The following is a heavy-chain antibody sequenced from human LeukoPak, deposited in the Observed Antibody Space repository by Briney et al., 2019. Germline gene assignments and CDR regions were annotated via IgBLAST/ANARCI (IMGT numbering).Heavy chain of an antibody. V-gene: IGHV3-23*01. CDR3: AKTQGYYDA. Sequence: PGGSVRLSCVASGFTSSNYAMTWVRLAPGKWLEFVSGIWGPDDKTVYGEAVRGRFTISRDNSKNTLYLQMNSLSADDTDVYYCAKTQGYYDAWGQGTLVTVSS. CDR2: IWGPDDKT. CDR1: GFTSSNYA. D-gene: IGHD2-15*01. J-gene: IGHJ5*02.